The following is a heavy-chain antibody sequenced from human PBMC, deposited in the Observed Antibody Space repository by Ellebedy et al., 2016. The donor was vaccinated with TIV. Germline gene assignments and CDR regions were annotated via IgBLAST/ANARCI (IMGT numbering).Heavy chain of an antibody. CDR1: GYTFTGYY. D-gene: IGHD1-26*01. V-gene: IGHV1-2*04. CDR2: INPNSGGT. CDR3: ARDGGSYSDFDY. J-gene: IGHJ4*02. Sequence: AASVKVSCKASGYTFTGYYMHWVRQAPGQGLEWTGWINPNSGGTNYAQKFQGWVTMTRDTSISTAYTELRRLRSDDTAVYYCARDGGSYSDFDYWGQGTLVTVSS.